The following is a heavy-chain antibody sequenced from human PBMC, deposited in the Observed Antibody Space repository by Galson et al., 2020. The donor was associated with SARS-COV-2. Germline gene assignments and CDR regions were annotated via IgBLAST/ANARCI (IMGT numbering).Heavy chain of an antibody. D-gene: IGHD2-15*01. CDR1: GYTLTELS. J-gene: IGHJ5*02. CDR3: ATGPPYCSGGSCYWFDH. V-gene: IGHV1-24*01. Sequence: ASEKVSCKVSGYTLTELSMHWVRQAPGKGLEWMGGFDPEDGETIYAQKFQGRVTMTEDTSTDTAYMELSSLRSEDTAVYYCATGPPYCSGGSCYWFDHWGQGTLVTVSS. CDR2: FDPEDGET.